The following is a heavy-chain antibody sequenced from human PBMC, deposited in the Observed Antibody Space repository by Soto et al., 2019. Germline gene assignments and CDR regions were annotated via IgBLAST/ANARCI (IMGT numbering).Heavy chain of an antibody. D-gene: IGHD3-3*01. CDR2: INHSGST. V-gene: IGHV4-34*01. CDR3: ARARKGSGSDYYYHYGMDV. Sequence: PSETLSLTCAVYGGSLSGYYWNWIRQPPGKGLEWIGEINHSGSTNYNPSLKSRVTISVHTSKNQFSLKLSSVTAADTAVYYCARARKGSGSDYYYHYGMDVWGKGTTVTVSS. CDR1: GGSLSGYY. J-gene: IGHJ6*04.